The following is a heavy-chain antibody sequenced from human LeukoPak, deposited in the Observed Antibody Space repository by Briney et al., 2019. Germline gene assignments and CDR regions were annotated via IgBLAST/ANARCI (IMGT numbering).Heavy chain of an antibody. CDR2: IYNSGSN. Sequence: PSETLSLTCTVSGGSISSDHWQWIRQPPGKGLEWIGYIYNSGSNNYNPSLKSRVTISIDTSKNQFSLKLTSVTAADTAVYYCATRGYWGQGTPVTVSS. CDR3: ATRGY. J-gene: IGHJ4*02. D-gene: IGHD3-10*01. CDR1: GGSISSDH. V-gene: IGHV4-59*08.